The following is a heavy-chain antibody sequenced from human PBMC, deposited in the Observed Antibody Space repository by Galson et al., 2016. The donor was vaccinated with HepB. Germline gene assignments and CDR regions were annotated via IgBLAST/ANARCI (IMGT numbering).Heavy chain of an antibody. J-gene: IGHJ6*04. V-gene: IGHV1-69*02. CDR2: IIPILGLT. CDR1: GDTLSTST. CDR3: ASEGRRDYGDNEGPNLRSFGMDV. D-gene: IGHD4-17*01. Sequence: SVKVSCKASGDTLSTSTISWVRQAPGQGLDWMGRIIPILGLTYYAQKFQGRVTITADKSTGTAYMELSSLRSEDTAIYFFASEGRRDYGDNEGPNLRSFGMDVWGKWTTVTVSS.